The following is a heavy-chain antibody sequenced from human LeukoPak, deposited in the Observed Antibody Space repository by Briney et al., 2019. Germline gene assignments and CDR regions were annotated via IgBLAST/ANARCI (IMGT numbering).Heavy chain of an antibody. Sequence: GSLRLSCAASGFTFSGYAMSWVRQAPGEGLGWVSAISGSGGSTYYADSVKGRFTISSDNSKNTLYLQMNSLRAEDTAVYYCAKTPRYYGSGSYGQDYWGQGTLVTVSS. D-gene: IGHD3-10*01. J-gene: IGHJ4*02. CDR2: ISGSGGST. CDR3: AKTPRYYGSGSYGQDY. V-gene: IGHV3-23*01. CDR1: GFTFSGYA.